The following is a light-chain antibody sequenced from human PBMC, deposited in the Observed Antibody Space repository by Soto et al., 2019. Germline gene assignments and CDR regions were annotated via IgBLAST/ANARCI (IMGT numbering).Light chain of an antibody. CDR2: AAS. Sequence: DIVMTQSPATLSASPGERVTLSCGASQSVCSNLAWYQQKPGQAPRLLIYAASTMATGIPARFSGSGSGTDFTLTISSLQSEDSAVYYCQQYNSWPLTFGQGTRLEIK. V-gene: IGKV3-15*01. CDR3: QQYNSWPLT. CDR1: QSVCSN. J-gene: IGKJ5*01.